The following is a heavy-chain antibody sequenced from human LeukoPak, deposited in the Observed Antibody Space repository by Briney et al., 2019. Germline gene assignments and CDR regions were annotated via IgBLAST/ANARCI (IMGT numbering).Heavy chain of an antibody. Sequence: ASVEVSCKASGYSFTNYGINWVRQAPGQGLEWMGWISGYNGNTIYAQKLQGRVTLTIDTSTTTVYMELRSLKSDDTAVYYCARDDRTVDTAMSFQRWGQGTLVTVSS. J-gene: IGHJ1*01. CDR2: ISGYNGNT. V-gene: IGHV1-18*01. D-gene: IGHD5-18*01. CDR1: GYSFTNYG. CDR3: ARDDRTVDTAMSFQR.